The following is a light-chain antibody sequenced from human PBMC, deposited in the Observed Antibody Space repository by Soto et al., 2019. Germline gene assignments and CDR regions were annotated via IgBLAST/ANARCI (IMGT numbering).Light chain of an antibody. CDR1: QSVSTN. J-gene: IGKJ1*01. Sequence: EIVMTQSPATLSVSPGERATLSCSASQSVSTNLAWYQHKPGQTPRLVIYGASTRATGIPARFSGSGSGTEFTLTISNLQSEDFAVYYCQQYKNWPPWAFGQGTRWIT. V-gene: IGKV3-15*01. CDR2: GAS. CDR3: QQYKNWPPWA.